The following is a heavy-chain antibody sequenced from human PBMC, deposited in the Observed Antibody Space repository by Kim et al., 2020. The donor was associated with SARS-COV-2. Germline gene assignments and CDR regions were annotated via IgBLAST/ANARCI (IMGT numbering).Heavy chain of an antibody. V-gene: IGHV1-3*01. Sequence: ASVKVSCKASGYTFTSYAMHWVRQAPGQRLEWMGWINAGNGNTKYSQKFQGRVTITRDTSASTAYMELSSLRSEDTAVYYCARDMDTAMESVGFDYWGQGPLVTVSS. J-gene: IGHJ4*02. CDR1: GYTFTSYA. CDR3: ARDMDTAMESVGFDY. CDR2: INAGNGNT. D-gene: IGHD5-18*01.